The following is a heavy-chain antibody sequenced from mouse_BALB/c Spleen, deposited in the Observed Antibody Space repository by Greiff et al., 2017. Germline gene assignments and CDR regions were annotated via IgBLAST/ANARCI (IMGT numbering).Heavy chain of an antibody. J-gene: IGHJ3*01. D-gene: IGHD2-2*01. CDR2: ISTYYGNT. CDR3: ARGGIMDGYGGGPWFAY. Sequence: QVQLQQSGPELVRPGVSVKISCKGSSYTFTDYAMHWVKQSHAKSLEWIGVISTYYGNTNYNQKFKGKATMTVDKSSSTAYMELARLTSEDSAVYYCARGGIMDGYGGGPWFAYWGQGTLVTVSA. V-gene: IGHV1-67*01. CDR1: SYTFTDYA.